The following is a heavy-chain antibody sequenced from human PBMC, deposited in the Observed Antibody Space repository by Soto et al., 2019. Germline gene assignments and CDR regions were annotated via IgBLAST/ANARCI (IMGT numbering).Heavy chain of an antibody. Sequence: GESLKISCKGSGYSFTSYWIGWVRQMPGKGLEWMGIIYPGDSDTRYSPSFQGQVTISADKSISTAYLQWSSLKASDTAMYYCARPIVGSSSWTLSSYYFDYWGQGTLVTVSS. CDR3: ARPIVGSSSWTLSSYYFDY. V-gene: IGHV5-51*01. D-gene: IGHD6-13*01. CDR2: IYPGDSDT. CDR1: GYSFTSYW. J-gene: IGHJ4*02.